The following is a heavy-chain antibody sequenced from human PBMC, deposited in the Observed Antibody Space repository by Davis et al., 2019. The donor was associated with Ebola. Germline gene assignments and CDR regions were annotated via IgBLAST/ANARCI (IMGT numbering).Heavy chain of an antibody. D-gene: IGHD3-16*01. J-gene: IGHJ5*02. Sequence: SETLSLTCTVSGGSISSSSYYWGWIRQPPGKGLEWIGSIYYSGSTYYNPSLKSRVTISVDTSKNQSSLKLSSVTAADTAVYYCARRRSSLDPWGQGTLVTVSS. CDR2: IYYSGST. CDR1: GGSISSSSYY. V-gene: IGHV4-39*01. CDR3: ARRRSSLDP.